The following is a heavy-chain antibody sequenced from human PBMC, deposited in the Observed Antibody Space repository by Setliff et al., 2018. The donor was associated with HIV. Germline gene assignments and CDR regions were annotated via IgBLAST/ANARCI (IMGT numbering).Heavy chain of an antibody. J-gene: IGHJ4*02. CDR1: GYTFTSYG. V-gene: IGHV1-2*02. CDR3: ARGVLWFGEEGSDY. D-gene: IGHD3-10*01. Sequence: ASVKVSCKASGYTFTSYGISWVRQAPGQGLEWMGWINPNSGGTNYAQKFQGRVTMTRDTSISTAYMELSRLRSDDTAVYYCARGVLWFGEEGSDYWGQGTLVTVSS. CDR2: INPNSGGT.